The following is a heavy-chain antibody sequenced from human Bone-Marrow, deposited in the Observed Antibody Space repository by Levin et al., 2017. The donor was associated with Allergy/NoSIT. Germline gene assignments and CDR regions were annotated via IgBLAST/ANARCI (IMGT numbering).Heavy chain of an antibody. Sequence: GGSLRLSCKAFGYRFTGYHMHWVRQAPGQGLEWMGWINPSSGGTNYAQKFQGWVTMTTDTSISTAYMELSRVKSDDTATYYCARGCSGGTCFLFDFWGQGSLVTVSS. D-gene: IGHD2-15*01. CDR3: ARGCSGGTCFLFDF. CDR2: INPSSGGT. V-gene: IGHV1-2*04. J-gene: IGHJ4*02. CDR1: GYRFTGYH.